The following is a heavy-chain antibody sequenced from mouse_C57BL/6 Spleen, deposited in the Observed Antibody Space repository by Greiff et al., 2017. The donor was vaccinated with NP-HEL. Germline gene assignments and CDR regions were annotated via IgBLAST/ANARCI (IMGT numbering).Heavy chain of an antibody. Sequence: VQLQQPGAELVKPGASVKLSCKASGYTFTSYWMHWVKQRPGQGLEWIGMIHPNSGSTNYNEKFKSKATLTVDKSSSTAYMQLSSLTSEDSVVYYCARSHSNYFDYWGQGTTLTVSS. CDR3: ARSHSNYFDY. J-gene: IGHJ2*01. CDR1: GYTFTSYW. CDR2: IHPNSGST. V-gene: IGHV1-64*01.